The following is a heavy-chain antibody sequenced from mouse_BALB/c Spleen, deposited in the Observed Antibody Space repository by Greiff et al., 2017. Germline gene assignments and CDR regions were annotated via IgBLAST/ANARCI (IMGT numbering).Heavy chain of an antibody. CDR1: GFSLTSYG. V-gene: IGHV2-2*02. D-gene: IGHD1-1*01. Sequence: VQLQESGPGLVQPSQSLSITCTVSGFSLTSYGVHWVRQSPGKGLEWLGVIWSGGSTDYNAAFISRLSISKDNSKSQVFFKMNSLQANDTAIYYCARRGDYDGSSWAMDYWGQGTSVTVSS. J-gene: IGHJ4*01. CDR2: IWSGGST. CDR3: ARRGDYDGSSWAMDY.